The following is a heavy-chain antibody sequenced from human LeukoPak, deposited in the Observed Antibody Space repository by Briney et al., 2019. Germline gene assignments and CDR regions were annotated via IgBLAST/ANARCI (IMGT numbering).Heavy chain of an antibody. CDR3: ARRVPSGFVDS. CDR1: GAYISADY. Sequence: PSETLSLTCAVSGAYISADYWIWIRHFPGTGLEWIGYISYSGNTNYNPSLKSRVTISQDTSKNQFSLRLSSVTAADTAMYYCARRVPSGFVDSWGQGTLVTVSS. D-gene: IGHD5-12*01. J-gene: IGHJ4*02. CDR2: ISYSGNT. V-gene: IGHV4-59*08.